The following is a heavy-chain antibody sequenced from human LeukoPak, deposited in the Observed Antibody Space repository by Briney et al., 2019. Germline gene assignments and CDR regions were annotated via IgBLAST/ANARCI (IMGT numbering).Heavy chain of an antibody. Sequence: PGGSLRLSCAASGFTFSSYSMNWVRQAPGKGLEWLSYIGGSSTVIYYADSVKGRFTVSRDNAKNSLYLQMNSLRAEDTAVYYCARDGDDSGYDSDYWGQGTLVTVSS. V-gene: IGHV3-48*01. CDR1: GFTFSSYS. CDR3: ARDGDDSGYDSDY. CDR2: IGGSSTVI. D-gene: IGHD5-12*01. J-gene: IGHJ4*02.